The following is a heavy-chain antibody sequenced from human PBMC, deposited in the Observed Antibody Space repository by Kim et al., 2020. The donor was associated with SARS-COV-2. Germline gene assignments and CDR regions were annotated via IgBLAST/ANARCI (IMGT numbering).Heavy chain of an antibody. D-gene: IGHD2-15*01. V-gene: IGHV4-34*01. CDR1: GGSFSGYY. Sequence: SETLSLTCAVYGGSFSGYYWSWIRQPPGKGLEWIGEINHSGSTNYNPSLKSRVTISVDTSKNQFSLKLSSVTAADTAVYYCARYIVVVVAATRSKNWFDPWGQGTLVTVSS. J-gene: IGHJ5*02. CDR2: INHSGST. CDR3: ARYIVVVVAATRSKNWFDP.